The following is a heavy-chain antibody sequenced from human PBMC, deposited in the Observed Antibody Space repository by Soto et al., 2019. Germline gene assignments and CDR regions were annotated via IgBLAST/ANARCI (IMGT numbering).Heavy chain of an antibody. V-gene: IGHV1-69*13. J-gene: IGHJ4*02. Sequence: SVKVSCKASGGTFSSYAISWVRQAPGQGLEWMGGIIPIFGTANYAQKFQGRVTITADESTSTAYMELSSLRSEDTAVYYCARVDDSSGYRYAKFDYWGQGTLVTVSS. CDR2: IIPIFGTA. D-gene: IGHD3-22*01. CDR3: ARVDDSSGYRYAKFDY. CDR1: GGTFSSYA.